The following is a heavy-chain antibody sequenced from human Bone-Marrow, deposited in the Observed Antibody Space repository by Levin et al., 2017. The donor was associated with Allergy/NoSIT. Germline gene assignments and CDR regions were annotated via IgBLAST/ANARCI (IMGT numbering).Heavy chain of an antibody. CDR1: GYTFTSYA. V-gene: IGHV1-3*01. J-gene: IGHJ6*03. CDR3: ARGRKITIFGVVMGYYYYYMDV. D-gene: IGHD3-3*01. CDR2: INAGNGNT. Sequence: PLASVKVSCKASGYTFTSYAMHWVRQAPGQRLEWMGWINAGNGNTKYSQKFQGRVTITRDTSASTAYMELSSLRSEDTAVYYCARGRKITIFGVVMGYYYYYMDVWGKGTTVTVSS.